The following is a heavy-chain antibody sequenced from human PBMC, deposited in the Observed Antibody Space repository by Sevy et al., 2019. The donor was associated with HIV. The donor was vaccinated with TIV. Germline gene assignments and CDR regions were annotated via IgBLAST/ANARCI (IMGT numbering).Heavy chain of an antibody. CDR2: IYSGGTT. CDR1: GFTVSNNY. V-gene: IGHV3-53*05. D-gene: IGHD2-15*01. J-gene: IGHJ4*02. Sequence: GGSLRLSCAASGFTVSNNYMNWVRQAPGKGLEWVSLIYSGGTTHYADSVKGRFTISRDNSKNSLYLQMNSLRTEDTALYYCAKDKSGNLDYWGQGTLVTVSS. CDR3: AKDKSGNLDY.